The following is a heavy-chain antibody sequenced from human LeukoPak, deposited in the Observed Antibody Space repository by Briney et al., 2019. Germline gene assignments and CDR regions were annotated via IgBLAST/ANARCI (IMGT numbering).Heavy chain of an antibody. CDR2: INEDGSDK. V-gene: IGHV3-7*01. Sequence: GGSLRLSCAASGFTFSDHWMSWVRQAPGKGLEWVANINEDGSDKYYVDSVKGRFTISRDNVKNSLYLQMNSLRAEDTAVYYCARDPGKSALGYFDYWGQGTLVTVSS. CDR1: GFTFSDHW. D-gene: IGHD3-16*01. J-gene: IGHJ4*02. CDR3: ARDPGKSALGYFDY.